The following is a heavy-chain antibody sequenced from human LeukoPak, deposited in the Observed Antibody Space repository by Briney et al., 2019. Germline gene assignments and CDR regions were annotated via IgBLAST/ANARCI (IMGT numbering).Heavy chain of an antibody. Sequence: ASVTVSCTPSGYTFTSYAMHWVRQAPGQGREWMGWITPSGGTNYPQKFQGRVAITRDTSIATAYMDLSRLTSDDTAVYYCARDRYGDGFAHFDYWGQGALVTVSS. CDR2: ITPSGGT. CDR3: ARDRYGDGFAHFDY. J-gene: IGHJ4*02. D-gene: IGHD5-24*01. V-gene: IGHV1-2*02. CDR1: GYTFTSYA.